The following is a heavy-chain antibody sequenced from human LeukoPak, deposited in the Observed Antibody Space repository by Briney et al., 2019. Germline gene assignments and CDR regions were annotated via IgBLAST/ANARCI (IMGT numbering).Heavy chain of an antibody. CDR2: ISGSGGST. Sequence: GGSLRLSCAASGFTFSSYAMSWVRQAPGKGLEWVSAISGSGGSTYYADSAKGRFTISRDNSKNTLYLQMNSLRAEDTAVYYCAKGEVVTAILGYYFDYWGQGTLVTVSS. CDR1: GFTFSSYA. J-gene: IGHJ4*02. CDR3: AKGEVVTAILGYYFDY. D-gene: IGHD2-21*02. V-gene: IGHV3-23*01.